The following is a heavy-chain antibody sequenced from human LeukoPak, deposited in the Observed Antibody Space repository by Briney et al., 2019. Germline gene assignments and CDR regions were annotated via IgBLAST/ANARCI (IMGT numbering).Heavy chain of an antibody. J-gene: IGHJ4*02. CDR3: ARDTGRASTSSSDY. CDR2: IYYSGST. V-gene: IGHV4-59*12. Sequence: SETLSLTCTVSGGSISSYYWSWIRQPPGKGLEWIGYIYYSGSTNYNPSLKSRVTISVDTSKNQFSLKLSSVTAADTAVYYCARDTGRASTSSSDYWGQGTLVTVSS. D-gene: IGHD6-6*01. CDR1: GGSISSYY.